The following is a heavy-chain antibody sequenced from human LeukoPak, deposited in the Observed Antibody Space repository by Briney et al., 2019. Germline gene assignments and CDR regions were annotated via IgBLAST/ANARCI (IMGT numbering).Heavy chain of an antibody. CDR3: ARGERWLQPGGYYFDY. CDR1: GGSFSGYY. D-gene: IGHD5-24*01. CDR2: INHSGST. Sequence: PSETLSLTCAVYGGSFSGYYWSWIRQPPGKGLEWIGEINHSGSTNYNPSLKSRVTISVDTSKNQFSLKLSSVTAADTAVYYCARGERWLQPGGYYFDYWGQGTLVTVSS. V-gene: IGHV4-34*01. J-gene: IGHJ4*02.